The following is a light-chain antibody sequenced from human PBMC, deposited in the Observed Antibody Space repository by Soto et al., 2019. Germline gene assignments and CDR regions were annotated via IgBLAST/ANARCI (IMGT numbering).Light chain of an antibody. V-gene: IGKV3-15*01. CDR2: GAS. CDR1: QSVSSN. CDR3: QQHNNWPPWT. Sequence: EIVMTQSPATLSVSPGERATLCCRASQSVSSNLAWYQQKPGQAPMLLMYGASTRATGIPDRFSGSGSGTEFTLTISSLQSEDFAVYYCQQHNNWPPWTFGQGTKVEIK. J-gene: IGKJ1*01.